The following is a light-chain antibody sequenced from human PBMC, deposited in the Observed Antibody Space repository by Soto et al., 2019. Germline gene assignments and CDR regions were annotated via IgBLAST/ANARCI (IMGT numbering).Light chain of an antibody. V-gene: IGKV1-6*01. CDR3: LRDYNYPRT. J-gene: IGKJ1*01. CDR1: KGIRND. Sequence: AIQMTQSPSSLSASVEDRVTITCRASKGIRNDLGWYQQKPGKAPKLLIYAASSLQSGVPSRFSGSGSGTDFTLTISSLQPEDFATYYCLRDYNYPRTFGQGTKVDIK. CDR2: AAS.